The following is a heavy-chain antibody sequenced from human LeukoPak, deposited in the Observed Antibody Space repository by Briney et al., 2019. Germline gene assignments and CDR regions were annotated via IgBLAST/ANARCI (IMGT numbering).Heavy chain of an antibody. V-gene: IGHV4-34*01. CDR3: ARGLARLKVPYGSVLWRC. Sequence: SETLSLTCAVYGGSFSGYYWSWIRQPPGKGLEWIGEINHSGSTNYNPSLKSRVTISVDTSKNQFSLKLSSVTAADTAVYYCARGLARLKVPYGSVLWRCWGQGTLDPVSS. CDR1: GGSFSGYY. CDR2: INHSGST. D-gene: IGHD3-10*01. J-gene: IGHJ4*02.